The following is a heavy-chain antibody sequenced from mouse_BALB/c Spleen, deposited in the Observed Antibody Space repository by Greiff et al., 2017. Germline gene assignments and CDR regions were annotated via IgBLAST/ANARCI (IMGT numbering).Heavy chain of an antibody. CDR2: ISYDGSN. CDR1: GYSITSGYY. CDR3: ARGPSYPLDY. J-gene: IGHJ2*01. Sequence: VQLQQSGPGLVKPSQSLSLTCSVTGYSITSGYYWNWIRQFPGNKLEWMGYISYDGSNNYNPSLKNRISITRDTSKNQFFLKLNSVTTEDTATYYCARGPSYPLDYWGQGTTLTVSS. V-gene: IGHV3-6*02. D-gene: IGHD2-12*01.